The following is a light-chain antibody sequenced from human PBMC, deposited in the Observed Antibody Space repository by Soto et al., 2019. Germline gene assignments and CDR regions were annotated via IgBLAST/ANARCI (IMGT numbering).Light chain of an antibody. CDR3: QQYNNCPLT. CDR1: RSVSSN. V-gene: IGKV3-15*01. CDR2: GVS. Sequence: EIVMTQSPATLSVSPGERATLSCRASRSVSSNLAWYQQKPGQAPRLLIYGVSTRATGIPAKFSGSGSETEFTLTISSLQSEDFAVYYCQQYNNCPLTFGGGTKVEIK. J-gene: IGKJ4*01.